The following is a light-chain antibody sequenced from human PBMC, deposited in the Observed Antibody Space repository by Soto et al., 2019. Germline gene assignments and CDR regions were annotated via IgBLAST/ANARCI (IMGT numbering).Light chain of an antibody. CDR2: GAS. CDR3: QQYASSPWT. CDR1: QSVSSSY. Sequence: EIVLTQSPGTLSLSPGERTTLSCRASQSVSSSYLAWYQQKPGQAPRLLIYGASSRATGIPDRFSGSGSGTDFTLTISRLEPEDFAVYYCQQYASSPWTFGRGTKVDNK. J-gene: IGKJ1*01. V-gene: IGKV3-20*01.